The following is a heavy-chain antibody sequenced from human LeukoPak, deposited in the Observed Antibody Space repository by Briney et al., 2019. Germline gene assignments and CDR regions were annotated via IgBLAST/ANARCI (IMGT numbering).Heavy chain of an antibody. CDR2: MSGSGSST. CDR3: ARYGSGSLRVGYFDY. J-gene: IGHJ4*02. D-gene: IGHD3-10*01. CDR1: GFTFNTYA. V-gene: IGHV3-23*01. Sequence: GGSLRLSCAASGFTFNTYAMSWVRQAPGKGLEWVSSMSGSGSSTYYADSVKGRFTISRDNSKNTLYLQMNSLRAEDTAVYYCARYGSGSLRVGYFDYWGQGTLVTVSS.